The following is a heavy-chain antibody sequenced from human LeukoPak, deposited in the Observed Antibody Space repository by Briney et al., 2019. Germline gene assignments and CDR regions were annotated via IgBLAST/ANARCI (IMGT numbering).Heavy chain of an antibody. CDR2: ISSSSSYI. V-gene: IGHV3-21*01. J-gene: IGHJ4*02. CDR3: ASTTNDYGDYVGGY. CDR1: GFTFSSYS. D-gene: IGHD4-17*01. Sequence: GGSLRLSCAASGFTFSSYSVNWVRQAPGKGLEWVSSISSSSSYIYYADSVKGRFTISRDNAKNSLYLQMNSLRAEDTAVYYCASTTNDYGDYVGGYWGQGTLVTVSS.